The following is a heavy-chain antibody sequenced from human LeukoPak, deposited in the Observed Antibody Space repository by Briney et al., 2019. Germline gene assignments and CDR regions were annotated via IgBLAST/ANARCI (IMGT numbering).Heavy chain of an antibody. J-gene: IGHJ4*02. D-gene: IGHD3-16*01. CDR2: IYYSGST. CDR1: GGSISSSSYY. V-gene: IGHV4-39*07. Sequence: PSETLSLTCTVSGGSISSSSYYWGWIRQPPGKGLEWIGSIYYSGSTYYNPSLKSRVTMSLDTSKNQFSLKLSSVTAADTAVYYCASEVGDHFDYWGQGTLVTVSS. CDR3: ASEVGDHFDY.